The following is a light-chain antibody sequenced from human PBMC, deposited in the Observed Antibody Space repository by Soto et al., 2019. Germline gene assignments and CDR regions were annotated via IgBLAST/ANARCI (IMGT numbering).Light chain of an antibody. V-gene: IGKV1-9*01. CDR1: QGIDTY. J-gene: IGKJ5*01. CDR2: GAS. Sequence: IQLTQSPSSLSASVGDRVTITCRASQGIDTYLAWYQQKPGKAPNLLIYGASTLDSGVPSRFSGSGSGTDFTLTISSLQPEDFAIYYCQQLNSYPITFGQGTRLEIK. CDR3: QQLNSYPIT.